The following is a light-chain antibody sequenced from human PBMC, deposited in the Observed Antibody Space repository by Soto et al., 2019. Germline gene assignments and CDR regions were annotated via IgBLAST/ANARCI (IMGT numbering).Light chain of an antibody. CDR3: QQYVTSSPRT. V-gene: IGKV3-20*01. Sequence: EIVLTQSPGTLSLSPGERATLSCRASHTISSSYLAWYQQKPGQAPRLLMYGSSSRATGIPDRFSGSRSGRDFTLTITRLEPEDFAVYYCQQYVTSSPRTFGQGTKVDIK. CDR1: HTISSSY. CDR2: GSS. J-gene: IGKJ1*01.